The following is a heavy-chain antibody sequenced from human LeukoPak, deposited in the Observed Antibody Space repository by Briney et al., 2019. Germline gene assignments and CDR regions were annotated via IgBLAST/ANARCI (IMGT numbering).Heavy chain of an antibody. CDR1: GGSISSGGYS. CDR2: INHSGST. Sequence: SQTLSLTCAVSGGSISSGGYSWSWIRQPPGKGLEWIGEINHSGSTNYNPSLKSRVTISVDTSKNQFSLKLSSVTAADTAVYYCARGRPRRFDPWGQGTLVTVSS. V-gene: IGHV4-30-2*01. CDR3: ARGRPRRFDP. J-gene: IGHJ5*02.